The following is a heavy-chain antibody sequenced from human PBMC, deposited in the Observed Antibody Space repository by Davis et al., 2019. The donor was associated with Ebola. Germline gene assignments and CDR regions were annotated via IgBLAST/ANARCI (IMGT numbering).Heavy chain of an antibody. J-gene: IGHJ4*02. Sequence: ASVKVSCKASGYTFTSYGINWVRQAPGQGLEWMGWISAYNGNTNYAQKLQGRVTMTTDTSTSTAYMELRSLRSDDTAVYYCARDTGMITFGGVIAHWGQGTLVTVSS. CDR1: GYTFTSYG. D-gene: IGHD3-16*02. CDR3: ARDTGMITFGGVIAH. CDR2: ISAYNGNT. V-gene: IGHV1-18*01.